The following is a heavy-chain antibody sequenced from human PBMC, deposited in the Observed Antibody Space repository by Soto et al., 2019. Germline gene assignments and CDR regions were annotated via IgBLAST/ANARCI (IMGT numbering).Heavy chain of an antibody. J-gene: IGHJ4*02. V-gene: IGHV4-39*01. CDR2: IYCSGST. D-gene: IGHD5-12*01. CDR1: GGSISSSSYY. CDR3: ARHVFSGYDYGNYFDY. Sequence: TSETLSLTCTVSGGSISSSSYYWGWIRQPPGKGLEWIGSIYCSGSTYYNPSLKSRVTISVDTSKNQFSLKLSSVTAADTAVYYCARHVFSGYDYGNYFDYWGQGTLVTVSS.